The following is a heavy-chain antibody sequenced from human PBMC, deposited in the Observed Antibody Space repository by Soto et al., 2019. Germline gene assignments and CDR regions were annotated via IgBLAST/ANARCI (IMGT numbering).Heavy chain of an antibody. D-gene: IGHD3-16*01. CDR3: ARDRVAGIWGDAFDI. V-gene: IGHV1-69*05. CDR2: IIPIFGTA. Sequence: SVKVSCKPSGGTFTSYAISWVRQAPGQGLEWMGGIIPIFGTANYAQKFQGRVTITTDTSTTTAYMDLRSLTSDDTAVYYCARDRVAGIWGDAFDIWGQGTVVTVS. CDR1: GGTFTSYA. J-gene: IGHJ3*02.